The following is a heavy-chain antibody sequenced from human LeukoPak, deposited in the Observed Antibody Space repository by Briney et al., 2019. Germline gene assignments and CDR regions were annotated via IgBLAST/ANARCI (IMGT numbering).Heavy chain of an antibody. CDR3: ARGTGYSGGVHFDY. D-gene: IGHD6-19*01. J-gene: IGHJ4*02. V-gene: IGHV4-34*01. CDR1: GGSFSGYY. CDR2: INHSGST. Sequence: SETLSLTCAVYGGSFSGYYWSWIRQPPGKGLEWIGEINHSGSTNYNPSLKSRVTISVDTSKNQFTLKLSSVTAADTAVYYCARGTGYSGGVHFDYWGQGTLVTVSS.